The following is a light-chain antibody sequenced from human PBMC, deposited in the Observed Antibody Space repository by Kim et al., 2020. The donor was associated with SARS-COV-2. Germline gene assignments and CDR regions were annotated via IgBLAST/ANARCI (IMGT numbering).Light chain of an antibody. CDR3: QYYDTSPYT. CDR2: AAI. J-gene: IGKJ2*01. V-gene: IGKV3-20*01. CDR1: PRVSTSN. Sequence: LSPGQRATLSCRASPRVSTSNLAWYQQKPGQAPRLLIYAAIHRPGGIPDRFSGSGSGTDFTLTISRLEPEDFAVYYCQYYDTSPYTFGQGTKLEI.